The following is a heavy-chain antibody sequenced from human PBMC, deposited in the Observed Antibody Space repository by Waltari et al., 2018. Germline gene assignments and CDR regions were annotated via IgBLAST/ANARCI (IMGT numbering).Heavy chain of an antibody. Sequence: EVQLVEPGGGLVQPGGSLSLSCAASGFTFGSYCMSWVRQAPGKGLEWVANIKQDGSEKYYVDSVKGRFTISRDNAKNSLYLQMNSLRAEDTAVYYCARGASWTHLDYWGQGTLVTVSS. CDR3: ARGASWTHLDY. V-gene: IGHV3-7*01. CDR1: GFTFGSYC. D-gene: IGHD5-12*01. CDR2: IKQDGSEK. J-gene: IGHJ4*02.